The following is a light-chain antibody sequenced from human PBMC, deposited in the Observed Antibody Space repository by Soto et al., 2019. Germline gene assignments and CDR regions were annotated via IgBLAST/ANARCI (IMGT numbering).Light chain of an antibody. CDR1: SGSISSNY. Sequence: NFMLTQPHSVSESPGKTVTISCTRRSGSISSNYVQWYQQRPGSAPTTVIYEDNQRPSGVPDRFSGSIDGSSNSASLTISGLKAEDEADYNCQSYDSSNPWVFGGGTKLTVL. CDR3: QSYDSSNPWV. J-gene: IGLJ3*02. CDR2: EDN. V-gene: IGLV6-57*03.